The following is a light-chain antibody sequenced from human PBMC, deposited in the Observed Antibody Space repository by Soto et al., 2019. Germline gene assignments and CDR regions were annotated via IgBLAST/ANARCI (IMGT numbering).Light chain of an antibody. CDR2: EVS. CDR3: TSYAGNNIWV. V-gene: IGLV2-8*01. CDR1: SSDVGAYNY. J-gene: IGLJ3*02. Sequence: QSALTQPPSASGSPGQSVTISCTGTSSDVGAYNYVSWYQQHPGKAPKRMIYEVSKRPSGVPDRFSGSKSGNTASLTVSGLQPEDEADYYCTSYAGNNIWVFGGGTKLTVL.